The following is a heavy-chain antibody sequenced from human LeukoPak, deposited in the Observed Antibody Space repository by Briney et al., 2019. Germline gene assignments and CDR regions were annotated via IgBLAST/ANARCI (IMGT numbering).Heavy chain of an antibody. D-gene: IGHD1-26*01. CDR2: ISSSGSTI. J-gene: IGHJ4*02. Sequence: GGSLRLSCAAFGFTFSSYEMNWVRQAPGKGLEWVSYISSSGSTIYYADSVKGRFTISRDNAKNSLYLQMNSLRAEDTAVYYCASDLYGSSPVYWGQGTLVTVSS. CDR1: GFTFSSYE. V-gene: IGHV3-48*03. CDR3: ASDLYGSSPVY.